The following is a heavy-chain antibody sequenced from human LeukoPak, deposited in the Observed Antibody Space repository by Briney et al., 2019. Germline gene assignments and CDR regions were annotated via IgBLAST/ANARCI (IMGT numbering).Heavy chain of an antibody. D-gene: IGHD4-17*01. Sequence: GVSLRLSCAASGFTFSSYAMNWVRQAPGKGLEWVSGISGSGGSTYNADSVKGRFTISRDNSKNTLYLQMNSLRAEDTAVYYCAKGDYGDYKTPDYWGQGTLVTVSS. J-gene: IGHJ4*02. CDR3: AKGDYGDYKTPDY. V-gene: IGHV3-23*01. CDR2: ISGSGGST. CDR1: GFTFSSYA.